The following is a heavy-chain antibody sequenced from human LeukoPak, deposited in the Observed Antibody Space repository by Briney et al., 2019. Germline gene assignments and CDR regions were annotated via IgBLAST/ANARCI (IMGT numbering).Heavy chain of an antibody. CDR3: ARTAARRFDY. CDR2: IIPVFDTT. Sequence: ASVKVSCKASGGTFSSYTINWVRQAPGQGLEWMGGIIPVFDTTNYAQKFQGRVTMTRDTSTSTVYMELSSLRSDDTAVYYCARTAARRFDYWGQGTLVTVSS. D-gene: IGHD6-6*01. V-gene: IGHV1-69*05. CDR1: GGTFSSYT. J-gene: IGHJ4*02.